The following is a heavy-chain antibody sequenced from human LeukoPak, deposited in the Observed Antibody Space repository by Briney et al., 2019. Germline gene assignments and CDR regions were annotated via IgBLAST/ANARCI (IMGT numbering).Heavy chain of an antibody. J-gene: IGHJ4*02. Sequence: QTGGSLRLSCAVSGFSFSNDWMHWVRRAPGKGLLWVSRISADGTTTNYADSVKGRFTISRDNATNTLYLQMDSLRADDTAVYYCAGTWSFDYWGQGTLVTVSS. V-gene: IGHV3-74*01. D-gene: IGHD2-15*01. CDR1: GFSFSNDW. CDR2: ISADGTTT. CDR3: AGTWSFDY.